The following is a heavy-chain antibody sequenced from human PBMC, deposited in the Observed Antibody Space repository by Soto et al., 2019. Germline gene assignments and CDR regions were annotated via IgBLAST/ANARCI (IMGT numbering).Heavy chain of an antibody. CDR1: GGTFSSYT. Sequence: QVQLVQSGAEVKKPGSSVKVSCKASGGTFSSYTISWVRQAPGQGLEWMGRIIPILGIANYAQKFQGRVTSTADKSTSTAYKELSRLRYEDAAVYYCARGSRQTSHSYCYYYYGMDVWGQGTTVTVSS. J-gene: IGHJ6*02. V-gene: IGHV1-69*02. CDR3: ARGSRQTSHSYCYYYYGMDV. CDR2: IIPILGIA. D-gene: IGHD2-2*01.